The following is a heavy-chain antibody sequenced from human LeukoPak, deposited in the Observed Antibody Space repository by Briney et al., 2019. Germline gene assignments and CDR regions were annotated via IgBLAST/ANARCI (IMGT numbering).Heavy chain of an antibody. Sequence: GGSLRLSCAASGFTLSSYGMHWVRQAPGKGLEWVAVIWYDGSNKYYADSVKGRFTISRDNAKNSLYLQMNSLRAEDTALYYCARGEDYYDFWSLEGWGQGTLVTVSS. CDR2: IWYDGSNK. J-gene: IGHJ4*02. D-gene: IGHD3-3*01. V-gene: IGHV3-33*01. CDR3: ARGEDYYDFWSLEG. CDR1: GFTLSSYG.